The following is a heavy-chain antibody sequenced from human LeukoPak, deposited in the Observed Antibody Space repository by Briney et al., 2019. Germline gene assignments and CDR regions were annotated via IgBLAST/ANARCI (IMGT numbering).Heavy chain of an antibody. V-gene: IGHV3-23*01. CDR1: GFTFSSYA. CDR2: ISGSGGST. Sequence: GGSLRLSCAASGFTFSSYAMSWVRQAPGKGLEWVSAISGSGGSTYYADSVKGRFTISRDNSKNTLYLQMHSLRAEDTAVYYCAKGTTVTSQPTFDYWGQGTLVTVSS. D-gene: IGHD4-17*01. J-gene: IGHJ4*02. CDR3: AKGTTVTSQPTFDY.